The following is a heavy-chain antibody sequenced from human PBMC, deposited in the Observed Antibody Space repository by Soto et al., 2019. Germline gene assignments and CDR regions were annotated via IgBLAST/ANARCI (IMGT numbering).Heavy chain of an antibody. CDR2: LYHRGSA. J-gene: IGHJ4*02. D-gene: IGHD6-19*01. Sequence: PSDTLSITCNFYGQTFSGYLWTWIRQTKGKGLQWIRQLYHRGSASYHPSLKSRVTISVHTSNSQFSLELSSVTAADTAVYYCARGLITGSHYSGGWYYFDSWGQGTQVTVSS. V-gene: IGHV4-34*01. CDR3: ARGLITGSHYSGGWYYFDS. CDR1: GQTFSGYL.